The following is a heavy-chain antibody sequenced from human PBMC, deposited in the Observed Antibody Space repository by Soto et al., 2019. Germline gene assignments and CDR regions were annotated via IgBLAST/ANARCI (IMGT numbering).Heavy chain of an antibody. CDR2: ISGSGGST. Sequence: GGSLRRSCAASGFTFSSYAMSWVRQAPGKGLEWVSAISGSGGSTYYADSVNGRFTISRDNSKNTLYLQMNSLRAEDTAVYYCAKDSPDLWFGETYYFDYWGQGTLVTVST. V-gene: IGHV3-23*01. D-gene: IGHD3-10*01. CDR3: AKDSPDLWFGETYYFDY. CDR1: GFTFSSYA. J-gene: IGHJ4*02.